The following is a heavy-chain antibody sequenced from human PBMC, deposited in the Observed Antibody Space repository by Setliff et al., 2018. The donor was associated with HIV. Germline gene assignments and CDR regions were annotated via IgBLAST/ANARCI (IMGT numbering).Heavy chain of an antibody. D-gene: IGHD1-26*01. CDR2: MYTSGGGA. CDR1: GVTFNTYA. Sequence: ASVKVSCKASGVTFNTYAFSWVRQAPGQGLEWVGLMYTSGGGAKYAQKFQGRVTMTRDTSTRTVYMELSSLRSEDTAVYYCARVEGATATLTDWGQGTLVTVSS. CDR3: ARVEGATATLTD. V-gene: IGHV1-46*02. J-gene: IGHJ4*02.